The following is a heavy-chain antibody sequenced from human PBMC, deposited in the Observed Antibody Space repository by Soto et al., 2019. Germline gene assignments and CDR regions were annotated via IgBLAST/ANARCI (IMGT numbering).Heavy chain of an antibody. CDR3: ARQGDDFWSGYTNWFDP. CDR2: IYYSGST. CDR1: GGSISSSSYY. J-gene: IGHJ5*02. Sequence: SETLSLTCTVSGGSISSSSYYWGWIRQPPGKGLEWIGSIYYSGSTYYNTSLKSRVTISVDTSKNQFSLKLSSVTAADTSVYYCARQGDDFWSGYTNWFDPWGQGTLVTVSS. V-gene: IGHV4-39*01. D-gene: IGHD3-3*01.